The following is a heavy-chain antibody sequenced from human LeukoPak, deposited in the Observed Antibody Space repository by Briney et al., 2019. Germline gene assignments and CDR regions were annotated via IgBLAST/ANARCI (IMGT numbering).Heavy chain of an antibody. V-gene: IGHV3-NL1*01. D-gene: IGHD3-10*01. J-gene: IGHJ5*02. CDR1: GFTFSSYG. Sequence: GGSLRLSCAASGFTFSSYGMAWVRQAPGRGLEWVSSISGSGITTYYADSVKGRFTISRDNSENTLCLQMNSLRPEDTAVYYCARNYGSGTLARFDPWGQGTLVTVSS. CDR2: ISGSGITT. CDR3: ARNYGSGTLARFDP.